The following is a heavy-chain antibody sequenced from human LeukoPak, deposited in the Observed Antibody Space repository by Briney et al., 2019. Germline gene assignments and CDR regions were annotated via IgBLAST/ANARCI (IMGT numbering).Heavy chain of an antibody. Sequence: GGSLRLSCADSGFTFSRYWMHWVRQTPGKGLVWVSCISADGSVTRYADSVKGRFTISRDNTKSTLYLQMHSLRAEDKAVYYCATAGGDGSRMGFDPWGQGTLVTVSS. J-gene: IGHJ5*02. CDR3: ATAGGDGSRMGFDP. CDR2: ISADGSVT. CDR1: GFTFSRYW. D-gene: IGHD2-15*01. V-gene: IGHV3-74*01.